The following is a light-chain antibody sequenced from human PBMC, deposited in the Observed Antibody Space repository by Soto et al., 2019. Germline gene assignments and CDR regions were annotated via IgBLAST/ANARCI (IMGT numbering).Light chain of an antibody. Sequence: QAVVTQPPSVSGAPGQRVTISCIGATSDVHWYQHLPGTAPKLLIYGNNNRPSGVPDRFSGSKSGTSASLAITGLQAEDEADYYCQSFDSSLSALYVFGTGTPLTVL. CDR1: GATSD. J-gene: IGLJ1*01. V-gene: IGLV1-40*01. CDR3: QSFDSSLSALYV. CDR2: GNN.